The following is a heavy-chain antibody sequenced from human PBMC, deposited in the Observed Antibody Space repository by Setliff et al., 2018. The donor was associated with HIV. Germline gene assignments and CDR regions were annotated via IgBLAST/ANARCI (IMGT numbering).Heavy chain of an antibody. D-gene: IGHD2-2*01. V-gene: IGHV1-69*08. CDR2: IIPILGTA. J-gene: IGHJ5*02. Sequence: SVKVSCKASTGTVTTYRFTWVRQAPGQGLEWMGRIIPILGTANYAQNFQGRLTITADKSTSTTHTELSSLRSEDPAIYYCARDRVPYRSSPSALDPWGQGTQVTVSS. CDR3: ARDRVPYRSSPSALDP. CDR1: TGTVTTYR.